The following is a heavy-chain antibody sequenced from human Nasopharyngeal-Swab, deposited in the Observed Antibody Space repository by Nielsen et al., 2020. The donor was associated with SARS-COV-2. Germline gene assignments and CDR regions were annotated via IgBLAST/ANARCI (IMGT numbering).Heavy chain of an antibody. J-gene: IGHJ4*02. Sequence: SETPSLTCPVNCESFSAYYWSWIRQPPGNALGWIGQIHQSGITYYNAPLKSRVIISVEMSKNQISLKLNSVTAADTAVYYCARGPLDSTHDFDYWDQGTLVTVSS. CDR3: ARGPLDSTHDFDY. V-gene: IGHV4-34*01. CDR2: IHQSGIT. CDR1: CESFSAYY. D-gene: IGHD2-15*01.